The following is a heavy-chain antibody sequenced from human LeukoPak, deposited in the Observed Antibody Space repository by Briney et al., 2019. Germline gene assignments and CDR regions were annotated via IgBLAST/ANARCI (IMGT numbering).Heavy chain of an antibody. J-gene: IGHJ4*02. CDR3: ARRLQRHFDY. CDR2: IDPRDSYT. CDR1: GYSFPSYW. D-gene: IGHD2-15*01. Sequence: GESLKISRKGPGYSFPSYWIRWGRQIPGKGLEWMGRIDPRDSYTNYSPSFEGHVTISVDKSISTAYLQWSSLKASDTAMYYCARRLQRHFDYWGQGTLVTVSS. V-gene: IGHV5-10-1*01.